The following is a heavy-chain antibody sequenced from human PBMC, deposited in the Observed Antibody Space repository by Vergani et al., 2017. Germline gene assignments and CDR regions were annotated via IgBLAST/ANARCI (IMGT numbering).Heavy chain of an antibody. D-gene: IGHD2-21*01. CDR3: ARDHEYCGGDNCLDYYYYMDV. V-gene: IGHV3-21*01. Sequence: EVQLVESGGGLVRPGGSLRLSCAGSGFTFSDYSINWVRQAPGKGLEWVSSISSSSTYIYYADSVKGRFTISRDNAKNSLFLQMNSLRAEDTAVYYCARDHEYCGGDNCLDYYYYMDVWGKGP. J-gene: IGHJ6*03. CDR1: GFTFSDYS. CDR2: ISSSSTYI.